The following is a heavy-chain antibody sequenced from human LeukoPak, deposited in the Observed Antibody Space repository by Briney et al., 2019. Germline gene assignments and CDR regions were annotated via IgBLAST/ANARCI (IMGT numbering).Heavy chain of an antibody. D-gene: IGHD1-26*01. CDR3: ARRAIVGAFFDY. J-gene: IGHJ4*02. CDR1: GGSISSYY. V-gene: IGHV4-59*08. Sequence: PSETLSLTCTVSGGSISSYYWSWIRQPPGKGLEWIGYIYYRGSTNYNPSLKSRVTISEDTAQNQFSLKLSSVTDADTAVYYCARRAIVGAFFDYCGQGTLVTASS. CDR2: IYYRGST.